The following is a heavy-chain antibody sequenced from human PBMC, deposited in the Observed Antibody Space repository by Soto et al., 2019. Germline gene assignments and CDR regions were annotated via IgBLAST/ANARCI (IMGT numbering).Heavy chain of an antibody. CDR1: GGTFSSYA. J-gene: IGHJ5*02. Sequence: SVKVSCKACGGTFSSYAISWVRQAPGQGLEWMGGIIPIFGTANYAQKFQGRVTITADKSTSTAYMELSSLRSEDTAVYYCARSPVSEAWFDPWGQGTLVTVSS. CDR2: IIPIFGTA. CDR3: ARSPVSEAWFDP. V-gene: IGHV1-69*06.